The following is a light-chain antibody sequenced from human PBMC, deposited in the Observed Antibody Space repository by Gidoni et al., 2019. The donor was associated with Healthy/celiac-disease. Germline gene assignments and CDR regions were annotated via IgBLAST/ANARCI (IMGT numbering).Light chain of an antibody. CDR3: QQSYSTPVA. Sequence: DLQMTQPPSSLSASVGDRVTITCRASQSISSYLNWYQQKPEKAPKLLIYAASSLQSGVPSRFSSSGAGTDFTLTISSLQPEDFATYYCQQSYSTPVAFGQGTKVEIK. CDR1: QSISSY. J-gene: IGKJ1*01. V-gene: IGKV1-39*01. CDR2: AAS.